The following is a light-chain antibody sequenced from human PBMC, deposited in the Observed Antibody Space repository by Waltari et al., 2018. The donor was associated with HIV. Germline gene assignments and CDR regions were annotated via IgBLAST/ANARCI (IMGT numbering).Light chain of an antibody. Sequence: VMTQSPDSLAVSLGERATINCKSSQSVLYSSNNKNYLAWYQQKPGQPPKLLIYWASTRESGVPARFSGSGSGTDFTLTISSLQAEDVALYYCQQYYSTPRTFGQGTKVEVK. CDR2: WAS. V-gene: IGKV4-1*01. CDR3: QQYYSTPRT. J-gene: IGKJ1*01. CDR1: QSVLYSSNNKNY.